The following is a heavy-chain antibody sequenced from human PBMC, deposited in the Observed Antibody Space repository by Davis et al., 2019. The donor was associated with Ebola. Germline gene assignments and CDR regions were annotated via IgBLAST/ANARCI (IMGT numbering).Heavy chain of an antibody. Sequence: GESLKISCAASSFSFSYYYMSWIRQAPGKGLEWVSYISSSGSTIYYADSVKGRFTISRDNAKNSLYLQMNSLRAEDTAVYYCARVSYSMTTEDYWGQGTQVKVYS. CDR1: SFSFSYYY. CDR3: ARVSYSMTTEDY. D-gene: IGHD4-17*01. V-gene: IGHV3-11*01. CDR2: ISSSGSTI. J-gene: IGHJ4*02.